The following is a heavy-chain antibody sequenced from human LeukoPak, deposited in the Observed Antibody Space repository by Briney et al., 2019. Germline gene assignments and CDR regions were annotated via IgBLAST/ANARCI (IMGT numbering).Heavy chain of an antibody. CDR1: GGSFSGYY. J-gene: IGHJ3*02. D-gene: IGHD5-18*01. CDR3: ARGRIQLWLPHDAFDI. V-gene: IGHV4-34*01. CDR2: INHSGST. Sequence: SETLSLTCAVYGGSFSGYYWSWIRQPPGKGLEWIGEINHSGSTNYNPSLKSRVTISVDTSKNQFSLKLSSVTAADTAVYYCARGRIQLWLPHDAFDIWGQRTMVTVSS.